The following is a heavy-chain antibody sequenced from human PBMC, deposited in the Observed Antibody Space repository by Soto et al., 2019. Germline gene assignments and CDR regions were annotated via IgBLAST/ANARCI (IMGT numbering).Heavy chain of an antibody. CDR1: GFNFGSYG. V-gene: IGHV3-33*01. D-gene: IGHD1-26*01. CDR2: TRHDGSNT. Sequence: QVQLVESGGGVVQPGRSLRLSCAASGFNFGSYGMHWVRQAPGKGLEWVAITRHDGSNTYYADSVRGRFTISRDNSKNTLYLQMNSLTVEDTAVYYCVRDGVGATTFFGYFDYWGQGPLITVSS. J-gene: IGHJ4*02. CDR3: VRDGVGATTFFGYFDY.